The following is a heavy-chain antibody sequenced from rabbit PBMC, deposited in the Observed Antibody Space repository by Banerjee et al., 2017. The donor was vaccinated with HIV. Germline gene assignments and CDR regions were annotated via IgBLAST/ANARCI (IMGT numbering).Heavy chain of an antibody. CDR2: INTGSGST. CDR1: GFDFSTNT. J-gene: IGHJ4*01. CDR3: ARSAGYGGSGYANL. V-gene: IGHV1S45*01. D-gene: IGHD8-1*01. Sequence: QQQLEESGGDLVKPGASLTLTCTASGFDFSTNTMCWVRQAPGKGLEWIGCINTGSGSTYYASWAKGRFTISKTSSTTVTLQMTSLTAADTATYFCARSAGYGGSGYANLWGQGTLVTVS.